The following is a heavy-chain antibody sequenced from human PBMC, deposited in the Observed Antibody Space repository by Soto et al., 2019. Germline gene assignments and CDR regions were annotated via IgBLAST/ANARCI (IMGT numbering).Heavy chain of an antibody. J-gene: IGHJ4*02. Sequence: GGSLRLSCAASGFTFSSYGMHWVRQAPGKGLEWVAVISYDGSNKYYGDLVKGRFTISRDNSKNTLYLQMNSLRAEDTAVYYCAKDRSESMDYWGQGTLVTAPQ. V-gene: IGHV3-30*18. D-gene: IGHD2-2*01. CDR3: AKDRSESMDY. CDR2: ISYDGSNK. CDR1: GFTFSSYG.